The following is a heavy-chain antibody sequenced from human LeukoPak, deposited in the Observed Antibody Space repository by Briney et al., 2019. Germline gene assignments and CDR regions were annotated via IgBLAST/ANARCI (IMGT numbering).Heavy chain of an antibody. J-gene: IGHJ4*02. V-gene: IGHV1-46*01. CDR3: ARADAGYGGSFDY. Sequence: ASVKVSCKASGYTLTSYYMHWVRQAPGQGLEWMGIINPSGGSTSYAQKFQGRVTMTRDMSTSTVYMELSSLRSEDTAVYYCARADAGYGGSFDYWGQGTLVTVSS. D-gene: IGHD5-12*01. CDR1: GYTLTSYY. CDR2: INPSGGST.